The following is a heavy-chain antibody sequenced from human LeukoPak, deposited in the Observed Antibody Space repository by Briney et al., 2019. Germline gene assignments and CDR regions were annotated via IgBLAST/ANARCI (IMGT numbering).Heavy chain of an antibody. CDR3: AKDGGSYSLDY. CDR2: IWYDGSNK. V-gene: IGHV3-30*02. Sequence: GGSLRLSCAASGFTFNNSDMHWVRQAPGKGLEWVAFIWYDGSNKYYTDSVKGRFTVSRDNSKNTVYLQMNTLRFEDTAMYYCAKDGGSYSLDYWGLGTLVTVSS. CDR1: GFTFNNSD. J-gene: IGHJ4*02. D-gene: IGHD1-26*01.